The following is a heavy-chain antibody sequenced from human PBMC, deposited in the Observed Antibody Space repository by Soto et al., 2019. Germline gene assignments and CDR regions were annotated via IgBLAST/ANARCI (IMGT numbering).Heavy chain of an antibody. J-gene: IGHJ3*02. CDR3: ASGPDIVARASAFDI. V-gene: IGHV3-20*04. CDR2: INWNGGST. Sequence: GGSLRLSCAASGFTFDDYGMSWVRQAPGKGLEWVSGINWNGGSTGYADSVKGRFTISRDNAKNSLYLQMNSLRAEDTALYYCASGPDIVARASAFDIWGQGTMVT. D-gene: IGHD5-12*01. CDR1: GFTFDDYG.